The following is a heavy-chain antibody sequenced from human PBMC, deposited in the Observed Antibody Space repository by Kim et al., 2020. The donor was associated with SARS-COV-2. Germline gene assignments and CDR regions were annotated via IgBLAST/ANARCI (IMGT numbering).Heavy chain of an antibody. CDR1: GFTFSSYW. CDR3: ARDPEKKPDIVVVPAAEDWFDP. V-gene: IGHV3-74*01. J-gene: IGHJ5*02. Sequence: GGSLRLSCAASGFTFSSYWMHWVRQAPGKGLVWVSRINSDGSSTSYADSVKGRFTISRDNAKNTLYLQMNSLRAEDTAVYYCARDPEKKPDIVVVPAAEDWFDPWGQGTLVTVSS. D-gene: IGHD2-2*01. CDR2: INSDGSST.